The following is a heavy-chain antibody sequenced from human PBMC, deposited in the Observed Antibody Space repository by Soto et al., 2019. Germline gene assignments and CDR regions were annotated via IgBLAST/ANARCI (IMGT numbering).Heavy chain of an antibody. CDR2: INAGNGNT. Sequence: ASVKVSCKASGGTFSNYAISWVRQAPGQRLEWMGWINAGNGNTKYSQKFQGRVTITRDTSASTAYMELSSLRSEDTAVYYCARDYDSSGYYQYWGQGTLVTVSS. V-gene: IGHV1-3*01. CDR3: ARDYDSSGYYQY. D-gene: IGHD3-22*01. CDR1: GGTFSNYA. J-gene: IGHJ4*02.